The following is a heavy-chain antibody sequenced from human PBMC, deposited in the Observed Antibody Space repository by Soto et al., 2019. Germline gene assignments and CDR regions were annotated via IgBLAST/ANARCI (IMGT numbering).Heavy chain of an antibody. Sequence: SETLSLTCTVSGGSISSSSYYWGWIRQPPGKGLEWIGSIYYSGSTYYNPSLKSRVTISVDTSKNQFSLKLSSVTAADTAVYYCAGPDYGDYLPVNYYGMDVWGQGTTVTVSS. CDR1: GGSISSSSYY. D-gene: IGHD4-17*01. CDR3: AGPDYGDYLPVNYYGMDV. J-gene: IGHJ6*02. V-gene: IGHV4-39*01. CDR2: IYYSGST.